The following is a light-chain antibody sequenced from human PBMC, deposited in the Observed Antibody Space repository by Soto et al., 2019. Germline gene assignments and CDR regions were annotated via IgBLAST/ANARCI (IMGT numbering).Light chain of an antibody. CDR2: AAS. V-gene: IGKV1-27*01. J-gene: IGKJ1*01. Sequence: DIQMTQSPSSLSASVGDRVTITCRASQGISNYLAWYQQKPGKVPKLLIDAASTLQSGVASRFSGSGSATDITLTISTLQPEDVATYYCQKYNSHPRTFGQGTKVEIK. CDR1: QGISNY. CDR3: QKYNSHPRT.